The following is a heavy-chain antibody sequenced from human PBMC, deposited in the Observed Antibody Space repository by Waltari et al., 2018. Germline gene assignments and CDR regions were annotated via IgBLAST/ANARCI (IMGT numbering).Heavy chain of an antibody. CDR1: GYTFTSYA. V-gene: IGHV1-3*01. Sequence: QVQLVQSGAEVKKPGASVKVSCKASGYTFTSYAMHWVRQAPGQRLEWMGWINAGNGNTKYSQKFQGRVTITRDTSASTAYMELSSLRSEDTAVYYCARESAAAGTGFDYWGQGTLVTVSS. J-gene: IGHJ4*02. CDR3: ARESAAAGTGFDY. D-gene: IGHD6-13*01. CDR2: INAGNGNT.